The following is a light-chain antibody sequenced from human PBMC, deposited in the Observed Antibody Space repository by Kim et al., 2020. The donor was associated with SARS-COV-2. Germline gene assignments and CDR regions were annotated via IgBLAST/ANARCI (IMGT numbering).Light chain of an antibody. CDR2: DVS. J-gene: IGLJ1*01. V-gene: IGLV2-14*04. CDR3: SSYTSSSTFPRV. CDR1: SSDVGGYNY. Sequence: ITISCTGTSSDVGGYNYVSWYQQHPGKAPKLMIYDVSKRPSGVSNRFSGSKSGNTASLTISGLQAEDEADYYCSSYTSSSTFPRVFGTGTKVTVL.